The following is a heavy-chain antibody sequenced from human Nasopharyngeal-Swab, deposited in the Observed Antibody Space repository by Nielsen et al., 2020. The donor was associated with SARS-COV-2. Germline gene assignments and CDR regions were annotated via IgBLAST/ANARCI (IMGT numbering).Heavy chain of an antibody. J-gene: IGHJ6*02. CDR1: GVSVNGDY. CDR3: ARDQVAGAVAGYYYYYGMDV. D-gene: IGHD6-19*01. Sequence: SETLSLTCTVSGVSVNGDYWSWLRRTPGRGLEWIGFVYYDGSTKYNPSLKNGVTISVDKSKNQFSLRLRSVTVADTAMYYCARDQVAGAVAGYYYYYGMDVWGQGTTVTVSS. CDR2: VYYDGST. V-gene: IGHV4-59*02.